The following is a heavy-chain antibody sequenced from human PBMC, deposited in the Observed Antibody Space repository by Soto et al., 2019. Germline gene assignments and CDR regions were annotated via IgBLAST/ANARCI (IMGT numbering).Heavy chain of an antibody. CDR1: GYTFTSYG. CDR3: ARESNVLRFLEWLPDAFDI. V-gene: IGHV1-2*02. Sequence: GASVKVSCKASGYTFTSYGISWVRQAPGQGLEWMGWINAYSGGTNYAQKLQGRVTMTRDTSISTAYMELSRLRSDDTAVYYCARESNVLRFLEWLPDAFDIWGQGTMVT. D-gene: IGHD3-3*01. J-gene: IGHJ3*02. CDR2: INAYSGGT.